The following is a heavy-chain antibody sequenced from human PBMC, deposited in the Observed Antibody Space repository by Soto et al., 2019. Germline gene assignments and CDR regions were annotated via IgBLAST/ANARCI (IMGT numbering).Heavy chain of an antibody. Sequence: KPSETLSLTCTVSGGSISSYYWSWIRQPPGRGLEWIGYIYYSGSTNYNPSLKSRVTISVDTSKNQFSLKLSSVTAADTAVYYCARDTLKLRVIAARPTPYYYYYGMDVWGQGTTVTVSS. J-gene: IGHJ6*02. CDR1: GGSISSYY. D-gene: IGHD6-6*01. CDR3: ARDTLKLRVIAARPTPYYYYYGMDV. V-gene: IGHV4-59*01. CDR2: IYYSGST.